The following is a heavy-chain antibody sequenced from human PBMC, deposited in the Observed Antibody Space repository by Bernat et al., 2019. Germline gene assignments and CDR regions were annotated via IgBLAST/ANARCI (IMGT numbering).Heavy chain of an antibody. V-gene: IGHV1-24*01. D-gene: IGHD3-10*01. CDR2: FDPEDGET. CDR1: GYTLTELS. CDR3: ATDTPDGLLWFRELSFER. J-gene: IGHJ4*02. Sequence: QVQLVQSGAEVKKPGASVKVSCKVSGYTLTELSMHWVRQAPGKGLEWMGGFDPEDGETIYAQKFQGRVTMTEHATTDAAYMELRSLSSGDTTVYYCATDTPDGLLWFRELSFERWGQGTLVTVSS.